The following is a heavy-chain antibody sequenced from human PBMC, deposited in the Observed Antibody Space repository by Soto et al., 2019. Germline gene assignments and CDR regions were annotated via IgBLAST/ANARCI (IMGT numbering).Heavy chain of an antibody. CDR3: ARASIVGATTNAFDV. V-gene: IGHV5-51*01. Sequence: PGQSLKISCKGSGYSFPTSWIGWVRQISGKGLEWMGIIYPGDSDTRYSPSFQGQVTISVDKSISTAYVQWSSLKASDTAIYYCARASIVGATTNAFDVWGQGKMVTVSS. CDR1: GYSFPTSW. CDR2: IYPGDSDT. J-gene: IGHJ3*01. D-gene: IGHD1-26*01.